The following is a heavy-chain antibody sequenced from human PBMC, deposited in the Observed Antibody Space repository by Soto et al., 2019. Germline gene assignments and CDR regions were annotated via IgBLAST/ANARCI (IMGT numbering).Heavy chain of an antibody. CDR3: ASFWGPNYCSGGSCYSGYYYYYGMDV. CDR2: INSDGSTT. CDR1: GFTFSSYW. V-gene: IGHV3-74*01. D-gene: IGHD2-15*01. Sequence: GGSLRLSCAASGFTFSSYWMHWVRQAPGKGLVWVSRINSDGSTTSYADSVKGRFTISRDNAKNTLYLQMNSLRAEDTAVYYCASFWGPNYCSGGSCYSGYYYYYGMDVWGQGTTVTVSS. J-gene: IGHJ6*02.